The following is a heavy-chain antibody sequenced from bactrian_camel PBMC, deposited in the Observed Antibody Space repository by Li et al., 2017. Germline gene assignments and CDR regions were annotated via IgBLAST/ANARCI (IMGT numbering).Heavy chain of an antibody. J-gene: IGHJ4*01. V-gene: IGHV3S55*01. CDR1: NTYTFENYC. D-gene: IGHD4*01. CDR3: AASRLGSTINWRHERRWGY. CDR2: VDADHNT. Sequence: HVQLVESGGGSVQAGGSLRLSCVASNTYTFENYCMGWFRQAPGKEREEVASVDADHNTIYADSVKGRFTISQDNAEATLYLQMNDLKPEDTAMYYCAASRLGSTINWRHERRWGYWGQGTQVTVS.